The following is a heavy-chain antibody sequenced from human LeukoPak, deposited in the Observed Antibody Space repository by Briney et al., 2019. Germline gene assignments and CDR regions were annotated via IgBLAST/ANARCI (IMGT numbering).Heavy chain of an antibody. CDR2: IWYDGSNK. CDR3: ARDHPMTTVTIAGPIDY. Sequence: GGSLRLSCAASGFTFCSYGMHWVRQAPGKGLEWVAVIWYDGSNKYYADSVKGRFTISRDNSKNTLYLQMNSLRAEDTAVYYCARDHPMTTVTIAGPIDYWGQGTLVTVSS. CDR1: GFTFCSYG. J-gene: IGHJ4*02. V-gene: IGHV3-33*01. D-gene: IGHD4-17*01.